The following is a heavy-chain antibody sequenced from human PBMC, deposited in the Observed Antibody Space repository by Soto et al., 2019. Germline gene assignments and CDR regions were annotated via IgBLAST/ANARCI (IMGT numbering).Heavy chain of an antibody. J-gene: IGHJ4*02. D-gene: IGHD1-7*01. Sequence: VQLVESGGGLVKPGGSLRLSCAASGFTFSDSYMSWIRQSPGKGMEWLSYVNSLGTYTKYADSVRGRFTISRDNAQNSLYLEMTSLTVDDTAVYYCARNYCGASGVNDWGQGTQVTVSS. CDR3: ARNYCGASGVND. CDR2: VNSLGTYT. V-gene: IGHV3-11*05. CDR1: GFTFSDSY.